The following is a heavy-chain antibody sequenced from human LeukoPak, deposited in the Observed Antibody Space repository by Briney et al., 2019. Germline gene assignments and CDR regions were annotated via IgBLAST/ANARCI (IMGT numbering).Heavy chain of an antibody. D-gene: IGHD5-24*01. CDR1: GYTFTSYA. Sequence: ASVKLSCKASGYTFTSYAISWVRQAPGQGLEWMGWISAYNGYTNYAQNLQGRVTMTTDTSTSTAYMELTSLRSDDTAVYYCARALARDVYNINWFDPWGQGTLVTVSS. CDR2: ISAYNGYT. J-gene: IGHJ5*02. V-gene: IGHV1-18*01. CDR3: ARALARDVYNINWFDP.